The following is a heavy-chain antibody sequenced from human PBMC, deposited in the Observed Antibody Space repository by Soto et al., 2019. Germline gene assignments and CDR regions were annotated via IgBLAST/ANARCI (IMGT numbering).Heavy chain of an antibody. CDR3: ARRERYYGSPGWFDP. CDR1: GGSISSFTYY. D-gene: IGHD3-10*01. J-gene: IGHJ5*02. Sequence: PSETLSLTCSVCGGSISSFTYYWGWIRQPPGKGLEWIGTVYYNENTYYNPSLKSRVTITVDTAKNQFSLNLRSVTAADTAMYFCARRERYYGSPGWFDPSGPRTLVTVCS. CDR2: VYYNENT. V-gene: IGHV4-39*01.